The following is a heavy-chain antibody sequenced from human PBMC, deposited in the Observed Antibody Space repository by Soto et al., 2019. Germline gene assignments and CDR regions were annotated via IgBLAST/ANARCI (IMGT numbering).Heavy chain of an antibody. D-gene: IGHD2-15*01. CDR3: ARGAGWFDY. V-gene: IGHV3-64*02. Sequence: EVQLVESGEGVVQPGGSLRLSCAASGFTFSSYAMHWVRQAPGKGLEYVSAISSNGGSTYYADSVKGRFTISRDNSKNTLYLQMGSLRAEDMAVYYCARGAGWFDYWGQGTLVTVSS. J-gene: IGHJ4*02. CDR1: GFTFSSYA. CDR2: ISSNGGST.